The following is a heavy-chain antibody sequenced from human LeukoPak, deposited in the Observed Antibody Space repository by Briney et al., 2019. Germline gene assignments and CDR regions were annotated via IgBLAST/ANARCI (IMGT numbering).Heavy chain of an antibody. J-gene: IGHJ4*02. CDR3: TRDSADYGDY. CDR2: IRSKAYGGTT. Sequence: PGRSLRLSCTTSGFTFGEYAVSWFRQAPGKGLEWVGFIRSKAYGGTTEYAASVKGRFTMSRDDFKSIAYLQMNSLKTEDTAVYYCTRDSADYGDYWGQGTLVTVSS. V-gene: IGHV3-49*03. CDR1: GFTFGEYA.